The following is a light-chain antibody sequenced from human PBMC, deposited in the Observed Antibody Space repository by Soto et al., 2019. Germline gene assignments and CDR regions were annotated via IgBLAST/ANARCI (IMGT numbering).Light chain of an antibody. CDR3: QSYDGNNYVA. CDR2: EDN. CDR1: TGRIASNY. Sequence: NFMLTQPHSVSESPGETVTISCTRITGRIASNYVQWYQQRPGSAPRTLIYEDNRRHPGVPDRFSGSIDSSSNSASLTISGLKTEDEADYYCQSYDGNNYVAFGGGTKLTVL. V-gene: IGLV6-57*04. J-gene: IGLJ2*01.